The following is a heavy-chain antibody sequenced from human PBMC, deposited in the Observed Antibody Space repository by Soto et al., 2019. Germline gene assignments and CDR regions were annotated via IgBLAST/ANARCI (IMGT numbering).Heavy chain of an antibody. CDR2: ISAYNGNT. D-gene: IGHD3-10*01. J-gene: IGHJ6*03. CDR3: ARVYYYGSGSYYPYYYYYMDV. Sequence: ASVKVSCKASGYTFTSHGISWVRQAPGQGLEWMGWISAYNGNTNYAQKLQGRVTMTTDTSTSTAYMELRSLRSDDTAVYYCARVYYYGSGSYYPYYYYYMDVWGKGTTVTVSS. V-gene: IGHV1-18*01. CDR1: GYTFTSHG.